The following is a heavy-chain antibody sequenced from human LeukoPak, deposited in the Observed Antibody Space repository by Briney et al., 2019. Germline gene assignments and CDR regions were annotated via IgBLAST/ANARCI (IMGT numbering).Heavy chain of an antibody. D-gene: IGHD6-19*01. Sequence: GGSLRLSCAASGFTFSDYYMSWIRQAPGKGLEWVSYIGSSSSYTNYADSVKGRFTISRDNAKNSLYLQMNSLRAEDTAVYYCARSGIAVAGTVDYWGQGTLVTVSS. CDR1: GFTFSDYY. J-gene: IGHJ4*02. V-gene: IGHV3-11*06. CDR3: ARSGIAVAGTVDY. CDR2: IGSSSSYT.